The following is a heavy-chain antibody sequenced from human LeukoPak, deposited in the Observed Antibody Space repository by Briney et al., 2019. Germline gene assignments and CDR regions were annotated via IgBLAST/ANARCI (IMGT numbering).Heavy chain of an antibody. CDR2: IHDDGIVT. Sequence: PRGSLRLSCAASGFTFTAYAMSWFRQTPEKGLEWVANIHDDGIVTHYVDSVKGRFTISRDNARNSVNLQLNSLRVEDTALYYCARGRGWVDHWGQGTLVTVSS. CDR1: GFTFTAYA. CDR3: ARGRGWVDH. D-gene: IGHD3-16*01. J-gene: IGHJ4*02. V-gene: IGHV3-7*01.